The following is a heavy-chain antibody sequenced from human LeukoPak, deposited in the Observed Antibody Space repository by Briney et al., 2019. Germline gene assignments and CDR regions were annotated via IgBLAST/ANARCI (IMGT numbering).Heavy chain of an antibody. Sequence: ASVKVSCKASGYTFTGYYMHWVRQAPGQGLEWMGWVNPNSGGTNYAQKFQGRVTMTRDTSISTAYMELSRLRSDDTAVYYCARAGAAAIMAFDIWGQGTMVTVSS. V-gene: IGHV1-2*02. CDR1: GYTFTGYY. CDR2: VNPNSGGT. D-gene: IGHD2-2*01. J-gene: IGHJ3*02. CDR3: ARAGAAAIMAFDI.